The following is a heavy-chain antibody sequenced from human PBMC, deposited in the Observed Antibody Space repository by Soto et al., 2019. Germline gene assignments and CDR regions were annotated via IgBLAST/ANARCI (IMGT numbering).Heavy chain of an antibody. D-gene: IGHD2-8*01. V-gene: IGHV1-2*04. J-gene: IGHJ6*02. Sequence: VKVSCKASGYSFTDYHIHWVRQAPGQGLEWLGRINPKSGGTSTAQKFQGWVTMTTDTSISTASMGLTRLTSDDTAIYYCARGDSTDCSKGVCSFFYNHDMDVWGQGTTVTVYS. CDR1: GYSFTDYH. CDR2: INPKSGGT. CDR3: ARGDSTDCSKGVCSFFYNHDMDV.